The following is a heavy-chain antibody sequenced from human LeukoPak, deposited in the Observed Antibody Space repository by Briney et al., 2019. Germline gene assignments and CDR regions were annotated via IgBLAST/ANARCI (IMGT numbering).Heavy chain of an antibody. D-gene: IGHD3-10*01. CDR1: GFSFSRYD. CDR2: VNPNSGNT. Sequence: GASVKVSCKASGFSFSRYDINWVRQAAGQGLEWMGWVNPNSGNTGYVQKFQGRVTMTGDISTSTAYMELSNLRSEDTAVYYCARGRLWFGDIYECWFDPWGQGTLVTVSS. V-gene: IGHV1-8*01. J-gene: IGHJ5*02. CDR3: ARGRLWFGDIYECWFDP.